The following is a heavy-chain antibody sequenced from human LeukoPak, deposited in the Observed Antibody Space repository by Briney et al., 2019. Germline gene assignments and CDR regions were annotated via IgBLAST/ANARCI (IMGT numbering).Heavy chain of an antibody. D-gene: IGHD6-19*01. CDR3: ARPGYSSGWFSWFDY. Sequence: SETLSLTCTVSGGPISSSSYYWGWIRQPPGKGLEWIGSIYYSGSTYYNPSLKSRVTISVDTSKNQFSLKLSSVTAADTAVYYCARPGYSSGWFSWFDYWGQGTLVTVSS. V-gene: IGHV4-39*01. J-gene: IGHJ4*02. CDR1: GGPISSSSYY. CDR2: IYYSGST.